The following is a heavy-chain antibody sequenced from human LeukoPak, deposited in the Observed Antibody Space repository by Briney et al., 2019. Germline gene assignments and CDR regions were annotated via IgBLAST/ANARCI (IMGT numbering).Heavy chain of an antibody. CDR2: MYYSGST. Sequence: SETLSLTCIVSRGAISRYYWSWIRQPPGKGLDWIGYMYYSGSTNYNPSLKSRVTISVDTSKKQFSLELSSVTAADTAVYYCARETKYCSGGSCYSDGLDIWGQGTMVTVSS. CDR1: RGAISRYY. V-gene: IGHV4-59*01. J-gene: IGHJ3*02. CDR3: ARETKYCSGGSCYSDGLDI. D-gene: IGHD2-15*01.